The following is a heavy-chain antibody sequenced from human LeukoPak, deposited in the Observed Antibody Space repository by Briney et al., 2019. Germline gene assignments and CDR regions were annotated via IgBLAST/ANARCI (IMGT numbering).Heavy chain of an antibody. V-gene: IGHV4-59*08. J-gene: IGHJ4*02. D-gene: IGHD5-24*01. CDR3: ARAGRDGYNYYLDY. CDR2: IYYTGST. CDR1: GGSISSYY. Sequence: SETLSLTCTVSGGSISSYYWSWIRQPPGKGLEWIGYIYYTGSTNYNPSLKSRVTISVDPSKNQFSLKLSSVTAADTAVYYCARAGRDGYNYYLDYWGQGTLVTVSS.